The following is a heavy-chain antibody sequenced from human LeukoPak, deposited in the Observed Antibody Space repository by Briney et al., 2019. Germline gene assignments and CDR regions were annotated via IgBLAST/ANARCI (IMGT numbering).Heavy chain of an antibody. V-gene: IGHV5-51*01. CDR3: ARHPSYTSGWPLDY. Sequence: GESLKISCKGSGYSFTSHWIGWVRQMPGKGLEWMGIIYLGDSKTRYGPSFQGQVTISADKSISTAYLQWSSLKASDTAMYYCARHPSYTSGWPLDYWGQGTLVTVSS. J-gene: IGHJ4*02. CDR2: IYLGDSKT. D-gene: IGHD6-19*01. CDR1: GYSFTSHW.